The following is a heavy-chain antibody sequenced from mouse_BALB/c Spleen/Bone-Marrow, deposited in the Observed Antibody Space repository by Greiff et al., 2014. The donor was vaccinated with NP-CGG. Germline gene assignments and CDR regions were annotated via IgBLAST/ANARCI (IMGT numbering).Heavy chain of an antibody. V-gene: IGHV1-37*01. CDR3: GRWGDGYYYAMDY. CDR1: GYSFTGYF. J-gene: IGHJ4*01. CDR2: INPFNGDT. Sequence: EVKLMESGPDLVKPGASVKLSCKASGYSFTGYFLNWVRQSHGKSPEWIGRINPFNGDTFYNQKFKGKATLTVDKSSTTAHMELLRLTSEDSAVYYCGRWGDGYYYAMDYWGQGTSVTVSS. D-gene: IGHD2-3*01.